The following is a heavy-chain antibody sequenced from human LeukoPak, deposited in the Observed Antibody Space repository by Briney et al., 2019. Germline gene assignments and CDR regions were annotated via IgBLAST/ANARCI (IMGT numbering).Heavy chain of an antibody. CDR2: ISGSSSYL. CDR3: ARDAVTGYSSGWYKPFPFDY. J-gene: IGHJ4*02. Sequence: GSLRLSCAASGFTLSNYNMNWVRQAPGKGLEWVSSISGSSSYLFFADSVKGRFTISRDNTKNSLYLQMNSLRVDDTAVYYCARDAVTGYSSGWYKPFPFDYWGQGSLVTVSS. D-gene: IGHD6-19*01. CDR1: GFTLSNYN. V-gene: IGHV3-21*01.